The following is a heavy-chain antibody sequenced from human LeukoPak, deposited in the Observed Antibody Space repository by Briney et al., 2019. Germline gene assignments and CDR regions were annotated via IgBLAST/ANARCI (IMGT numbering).Heavy chain of an antibody. CDR1: GFSLTTTEVG. CDR2: IHGDDDE. D-gene: IGHD4-17*01. CDR3: AHSLSIVAGNSGESYVDS. J-gene: IGHJ4*02. Sequence: SGPPLVKRTRTLTLTCTFSGFSLTTTEVGVGWIRQPPGKALEWLALIHGDDDERYSPSLKNRITITKDTSKSQVVLTMTNMDPADTATYFCAHSLSIVAGNSGESYVDSWGQGLPVTVSS. V-gene: IGHV2-5*02.